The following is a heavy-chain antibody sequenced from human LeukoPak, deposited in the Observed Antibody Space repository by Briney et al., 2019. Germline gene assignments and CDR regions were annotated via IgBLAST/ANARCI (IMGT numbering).Heavy chain of an antibody. CDR2: ISAYNGNT. V-gene: IGHV1-18*01. Sequence: AASVKVSCKASGYTFTSYGISWVRQAPGQGLEWMGWISAYNGNTNYAQKFQGRVTITTDESTSTAYMELSSLRSEDTAVYYCARGRIFPRAYYYYYMDVWGKGTTVTVSS. CDR1: GYTFTSYG. CDR3: ARGRIFPRAYYYYYMDV. D-gene: IGHD2-15*01. J-gene: IGHJ6*03.